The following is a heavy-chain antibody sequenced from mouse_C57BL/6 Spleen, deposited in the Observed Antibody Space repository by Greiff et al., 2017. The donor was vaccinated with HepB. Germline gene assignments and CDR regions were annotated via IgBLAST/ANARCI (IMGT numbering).Heavy chain of an antibody. CDR3: ARRLTTVVANYYAMDY. D-gene: IGHD1-1*01. J-gene: IGHJ4*01. CDR1: GFTFSDYG. Sequence: EVKLMESGGGLVKPGGSLKLSCAASGFTFSDYGMHWVRQAPEKGLEWVAYISSGSSNIYYADTVKGRFTISRDNSTTTLFLQMTSLRSEDTAMYYCARRLTTVVANYYAMDYWGQGTSVTVSS. CDR2: ISSGSSNI. V-gene: IGHV5-17*01.